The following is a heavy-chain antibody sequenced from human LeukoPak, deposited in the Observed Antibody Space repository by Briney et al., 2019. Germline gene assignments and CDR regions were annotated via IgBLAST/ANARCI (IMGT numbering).Heavy chain of an antibody. V-gene: IGHV3-53*01. CDR1: GFTVSSNY. D-gene: IGHD3-22*01. J-gene: IGHJ4*02. CDR2: IYSGGST. Sequence: PGGSLRLSCAASGFTVSSNYMSWVRQAPGKGLEWVSVIYSGGSTYYADSVKGRFTISRDNSKSTLYLQMNSLRAEDTAVYYCATGNYYDSSGYPFGFDYWGQGTLVTVSS. CDR3: ATGNYYDSSGYPFGFDY.